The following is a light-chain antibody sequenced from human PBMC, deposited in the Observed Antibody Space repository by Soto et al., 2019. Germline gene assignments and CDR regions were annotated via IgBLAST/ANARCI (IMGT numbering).Light chain of an antibody. J-gene: IGKJ3*01. V-gene: IGKV3-15*01. CDR2: GAS. Sequence: DIVMTQSPATLSVSPGERATLSCSASQSVSFFLGWYQQKPGQAPRLLISGASTRATGIPARFSGSGSGTEFTLTISSLQSEDFAIYYCQQYYDWPFTFGPGTKVDIK. CDR1: QSVSFF. CDR3: QQYYDWPFT.